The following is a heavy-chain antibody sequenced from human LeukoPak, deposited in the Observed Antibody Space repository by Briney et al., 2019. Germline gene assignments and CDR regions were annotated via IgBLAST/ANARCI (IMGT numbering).Heavy chain of an antibody. CDR3: ARGGLLNWFDP. V-gene: IGHV4-61*02. CDR2: IYASGST. J-gene: IGHJ5*02. D-gene: IGHD1-26*01. Sequence: SETLSLTCTVSGGSISSGDYYWSWIRQPAGKGLEWIGRIYASGSTNYNPSLKSRVTISVDTSKNQFSLKLSSVTAADTAVYYCARGGLLNWFDPWGQGTLVTVSS. CDR1: GGSISSGDYY.